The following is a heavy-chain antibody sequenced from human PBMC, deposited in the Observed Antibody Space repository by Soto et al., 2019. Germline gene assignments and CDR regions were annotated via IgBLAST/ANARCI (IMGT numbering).Heavy chain of an antibody. V-gene: IGHV1-8*01. CDR2: MNPNSSNT. CDR1: GYTFTSYD. Sequence: ASVKVSCKASGYTFTSYDINWVRQATGQGLEWMGWMNPNSSNTGYAQKFQGRVTMTRNTSISTAHMELSTLRSEDSAVYYCARDWNHYDSRGYYYGVVYYYVMDGWDKGSRGTVSS. D-gene: IGHD3-22*01. CDR3: ARDWNHYDSRGYYYGVVYYYVMDG. J-gene: IGHJ6*04.